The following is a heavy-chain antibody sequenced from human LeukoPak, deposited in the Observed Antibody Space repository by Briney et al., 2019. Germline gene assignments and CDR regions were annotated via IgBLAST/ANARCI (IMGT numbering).Heavy chain of an antibody. J-gene: IGHJ4*02. CDR3: ARSPYTYGSLFYLDY. D-gene: IGHD5-18*01. CDR2: INPSGGST. CDR1: GYTFTYYY. Sequence: ASVKVSCTASGYTFTYYYIHWVRQAPGQGLEWMGIINPSGGSTSYAQKFQGRVTLTRDTSTSTVYMELSSLRSEDTAVYYCARSPYTYGSLFYLDYWGQGTLVTVSS. V-gene: IGHV1-46*01.